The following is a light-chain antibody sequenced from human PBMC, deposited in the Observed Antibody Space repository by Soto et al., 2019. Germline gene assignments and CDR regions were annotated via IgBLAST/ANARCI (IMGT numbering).Light chain of an antibody. Sequence: EIEMTQSPATLPASPGERATLSCRASQSVSTNLAWYQKKPGQAPRLLIYNAFTRATGIAARFSGSGSGTDFTLTISSLQSEDFAVYYCQPYNKWPPFTFGQGTMLEIK. V-gene: IGKV3-15*01. CDR2: NAF. J-gene: IGKJ2*01. CDR3: QPYNKWPPFT. CDR1: QSVSTN.